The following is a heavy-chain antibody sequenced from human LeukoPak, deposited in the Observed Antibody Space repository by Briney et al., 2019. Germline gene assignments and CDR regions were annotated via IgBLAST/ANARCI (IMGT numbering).Heavy chain of an antibody. CDR3: ARDDPKGTKQGFEY. V-gene: IGHV3-30-3*01. D-gene: IGHD3-10*01. CDR1: GFTFSSYA. Sequence: GGSLRLSCAASGFTFSSYAMHWVRQAPGKGLEWVGVISYDGSNKYYADSVKGPFTLSRDPSTHTLYLQMNSLRAEDTAVYYCARDDPKGTKQGFEYWGQGTLVTVSS. CDR2: ISYDGSNK. J-gene: IGHJ4*02.